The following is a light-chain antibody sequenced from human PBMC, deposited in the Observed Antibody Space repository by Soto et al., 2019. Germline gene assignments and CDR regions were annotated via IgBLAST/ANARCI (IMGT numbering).Light chain of an antibody. CDR3: QQYGSSLMYT. J-gene: IGKJ2*01. CDR1: QSVRSSY. V-gene: IGKV3-20*01. CDR2: GAS. Sequence: EIVLTQSPGTLSLSPGERGTLSCRASQSVRSSYLAWYQQKPGQAPRLLIYGASSRATGIPDRFSGSGSGTDFTLTIRRLEPEDFAVYYCQQYGSSLMYTFGQGTKLEIK.